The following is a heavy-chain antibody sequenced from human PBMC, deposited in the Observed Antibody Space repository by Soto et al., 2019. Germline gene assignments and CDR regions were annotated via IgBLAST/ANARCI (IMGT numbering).Heavy chain of an antibody. CDR2: ISSSGSTI. CDR3: AREGGSSDYPFDY. CDR1: GFTFSIYS. Sequence: EVQLVESGGGLVQPGESLRLSCAASGFTFSIYSMNWVRQAPGKGLEWVSYISSSGSTIYSADSVKGRFTISRDNAKNSLYLQMSSLRDEDTAVYYCAREGGSSDYPFDYWGQGTLVTVSS. J-gene: IGHJ4*02. V-gene: IGHV3-48*02. D-gene: IGHD1-26*01.